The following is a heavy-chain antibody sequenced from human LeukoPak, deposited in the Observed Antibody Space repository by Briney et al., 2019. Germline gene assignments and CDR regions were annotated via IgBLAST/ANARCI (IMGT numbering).Heavy chain of an antibody. CDR2: ISSSSYI. J-gene: IGHJ4*02. CDR1: GFTFSSYS. D-gene: IGHD3-22*01. V-gene: IGHV3-21*01. Sequence: GGSLRLSCAASGFTFSSYSMNWVRQAPGKGLEWVSSISSSSYIYYADSVKGRFTISRDNAKNSLYLQMNSLRAEDTAVYYCAKDAYYYDSSGYYYPDYWGQGTLVTVSS. CDR3: AKDAYYYDSSGYYYPDY.